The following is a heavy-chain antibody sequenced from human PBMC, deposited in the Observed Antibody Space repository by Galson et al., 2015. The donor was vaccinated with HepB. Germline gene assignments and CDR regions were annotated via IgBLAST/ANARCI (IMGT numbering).Heavy chain of an antibody. V-gene: IGHV1-69*13. CDR3: ATLGSCNNTDCREGWSYYYYVDV. J-gene: IGHJ6*03. CDR2: IIPIFGAA. CDR1: GGILTTHA. D-gene: IGHD2-2*01. Sequence: SVKVSCKASGGILTTHAISWVRQAPGQGLEWMGGIIPIFGAARYAEKFQGRVTITADESTSTAYMDLASLRSEDTAMYYCATLGSCNNTDCREGWSYYYYVDVWGKGTTVTVSS.